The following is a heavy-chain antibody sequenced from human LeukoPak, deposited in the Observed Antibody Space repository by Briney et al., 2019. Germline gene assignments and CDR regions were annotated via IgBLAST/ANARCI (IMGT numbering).Heavy chain of an antibody. J-gene: IGHJ4*02. CDR3: ARARQGSSWTPNY. Sequence: GGSLRLSCAASGFTVSSNHMSWVRQAPGKGLEWVSVIYSGGSTDYADSVKGRFTISRDNLKNTLYLQMNSLRAEDTAVYYCARARQGSSWTPNYWGQGTLVTVSS. D-gene: IGHD6-13*01. V-gene: IGHV3-53*01. CDR2: IYSGGST. CDR1: GFTVSSNH.